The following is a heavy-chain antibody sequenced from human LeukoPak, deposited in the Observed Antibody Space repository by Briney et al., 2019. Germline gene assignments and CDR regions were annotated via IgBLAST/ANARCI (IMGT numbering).Heavy chain of an antibody. Sequence: SETLSLTCTVSGGSISSGSYYWSWIRQPAGKGLEWIGRIYTSGSTNYNPSLKSRVTISVDTSKNQFSLKLSSVTAADTAVYYCARRNKGAFDIWGQGTMVTVSS. V-gene: IGHV4-61*02. CDR3: ARRNKGAFDI. J-gene: IGHJ3*02. D-gene: IGHD1/OR15-1a*01. CDR1: GGSISSGSYY. CDR2: IYTSGST.